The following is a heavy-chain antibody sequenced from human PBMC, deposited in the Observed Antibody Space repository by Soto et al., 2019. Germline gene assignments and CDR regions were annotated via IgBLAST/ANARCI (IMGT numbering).Heavy chain of an antibody. D-gene: IGHD2-15*01. J-gene: IGHJ4*02. Sequence: EVQLVESGGGLVQPGRSLRLSCAASGFTFDDYAMHWVRQAPGKGLEWVSGISWNSGSIGYADSVKGRFTISRDNAKSSLDLQMNSLRAEDTALYYCAKDIKASSHSRGSYCSGGSCYFLPFDYWGQGTLVTVSS. CDR1: GFTFDDYA. V-gene: IGHV3-9*01. CDR2: ISWNSGSI. CDR3: AKDIKASSHSRGSYCSGGSCYFLPFDY.